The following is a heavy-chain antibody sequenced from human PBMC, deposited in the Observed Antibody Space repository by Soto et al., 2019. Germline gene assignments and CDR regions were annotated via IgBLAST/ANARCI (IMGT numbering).Heavy chain of an antibody. CDR1: GYTFTGYY. CDR3: ARDSPNSSGGAVAFDI. D-gene: IGHD6-19*01. Sequence: QVQLVQSGAEVKKPGASVKVSCKASGYTFTGYYMHWVRQAPGQGLEWMGWINPNSGGTNYAQKFQGWVTMTRDTSISTAYMELSRLRSDDTAVYYCARDSPNSSGGAVAFDIWGQGTMVTVSS. J-gene: IGHJ3*02. CDR2: INPNSGGT. V-gene: IGHV1-2*04.